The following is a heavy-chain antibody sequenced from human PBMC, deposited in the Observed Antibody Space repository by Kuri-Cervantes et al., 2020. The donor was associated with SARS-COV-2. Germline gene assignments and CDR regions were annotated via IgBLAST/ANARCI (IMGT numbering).Heavy chain of an antibody. J-gene: IGHJ6*02. Sequence: GGSLRLSCAASGFTFSSYSMNWVRQAPGKGLEWVSSISSSSSYIYYADSVKGRFTISRDNAKNSLYLQMNSLRAEDTAAYYCARDPYSSSWYRYYYGMDVWGQGTTVTVSS. CDR3: ARDPYSSSWYRYYYGMDV. CDR1: GFTFSSYS. D-gene: IGHD6-13*01. V-gene: IGHV3-21*01. CDR2: ISSSSSYI.